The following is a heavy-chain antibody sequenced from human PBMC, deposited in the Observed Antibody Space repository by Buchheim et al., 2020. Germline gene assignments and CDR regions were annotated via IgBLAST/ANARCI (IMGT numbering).Heavy chain of an antibody. Sequence: QVQLQQWGAGLLKPSETLSLTCAVYGGSFSGYYCSWIRQPPGKGLEWIGEINHSGSTNYNPSLKSRVTIYIDTSKNQFSLKLSSVTAADTAVYYCARGFADFWSGYYLDYWGQGTL. V-gene: IGHV4-34*01. D-gene: IGHD3-3*01. CDR2: INHSGST. J-gene: IGHJ4*02. CDR3: ARGFADFWSGYYLDY. CDR1: GGSFSGYY.